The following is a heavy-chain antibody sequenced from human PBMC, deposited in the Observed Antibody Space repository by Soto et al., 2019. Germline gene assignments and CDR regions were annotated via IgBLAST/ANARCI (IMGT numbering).Heavy chain of an antibody. J-gene: IGHJ3*02. CDR2: MSHSGGT. CDR1: GGSVNSGNYY. D-gene: IGHD1-1*01. Sequence: QVQLQQWGAGLLKPSETLSLTCAVYGGSVNSGNYYWSWIRQPPGKGLEWIGEMSHSGGTHFNPSLKSRVTISVDTSKNQFSLKMSSVTAADTALYYCARVERGTATTVVAALDIWGPGTLVTVSS. CDR3: ARVERGTATTVVAALDI. V-gene: IGHV4-34*01.